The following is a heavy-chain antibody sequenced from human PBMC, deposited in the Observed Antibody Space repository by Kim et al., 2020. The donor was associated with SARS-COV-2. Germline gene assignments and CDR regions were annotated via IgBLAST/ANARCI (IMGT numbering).Heavy chain of an antibody. Sequence: ASVKVSCKASGYTFTGYYMHWVRQAPGQGLEWMGWINPNSGGTNYAQKFQGRFTITLDTSISAAYMELSSLTSDDTAVYYCARDGYSYGSWFVPWGQATL. CDR1: GYTFTGYY. CDR3: ARDGYSYGSWFVP. CDR2: INPNSGGT. J-gene: IGHJ5*02. V-gene: IGHV1-2*02. D-gene: IGHD5-18*01.